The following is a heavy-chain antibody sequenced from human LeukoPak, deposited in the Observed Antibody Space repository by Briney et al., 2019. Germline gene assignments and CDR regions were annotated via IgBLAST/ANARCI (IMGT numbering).Heavy chain of an antibody. Sequence: ASVRVSCKASGYIFTAYDIHWLRQAPGQGLEWMGWINPNSGGTTFALNFQGRVTLTRDTSISTVYMELSRLRSDDTAVYYCARDLSGGALGAFDIWGQGTMVTVSS. CDR1: GYIFTAYD. D-gene: IGHD2-15*01. V-gene: IGHV1-2*02. J-gene: IGHJ3*02. CDR2: INPNSGGT. CDR3: ARDLSGGALGAFDI.